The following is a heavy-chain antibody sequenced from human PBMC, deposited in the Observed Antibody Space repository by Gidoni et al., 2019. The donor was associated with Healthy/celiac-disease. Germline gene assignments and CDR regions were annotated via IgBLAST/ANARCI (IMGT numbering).Heavy chain of an antibody. Sequence: QVQLQQRGAGLLKPSEPLSLTCAADGGSFSGYYWSWIRQPQGKGLEWIREINHSGSTNYNPSLKGRVTISVDTSKNQFSLKLSSVTAADTAVYYCARIGQQLVRYYYYMDVWGKGTTVTVSS. V-gene: IGHV4-34*01. J-gene: IGHJ6*03. CDR1: GGSFSGYY. CDR3: ARIGQQLVRYYYYMDV. CDR2: INHSGST. D-gene: IGHD6-13*01.